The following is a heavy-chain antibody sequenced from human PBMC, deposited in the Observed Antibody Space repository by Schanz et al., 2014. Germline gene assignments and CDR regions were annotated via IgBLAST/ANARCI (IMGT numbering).Heavy chain of an antibody. J-gene: IGHJ4*02. D-gene: IGHD3-22*01. V-gene: IGHV3-66*01. CDR1: GFTVSSNY. CDR2: IYSGGST. CDR3: ARYYETSYYPLYYCDY. Sequence: EVQLVESGGGLVQPGGSLRLSCAASGFTVSSNYMSWVRQAPGKGLEWVSVIYSGGSTYYADSVKGRFTISRDNSKNTLYLQMNSQRAEDTAVYYCARYYETSYYPLYYCDYWGQGTLVTVSS.